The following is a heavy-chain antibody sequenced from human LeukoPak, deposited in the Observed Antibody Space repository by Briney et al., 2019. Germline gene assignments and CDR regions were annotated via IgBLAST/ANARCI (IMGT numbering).Heavy chain of an antibody. D-gene: IGHD4-23*01. CDR2: MNPNSGNT. J-gene: IGHJ6*02. CDR1: GYTFTSYD. CDR3: ARGSDYGGNPYYYYGMDV. Sequence: ASVKVSCKASGYTFTSYDINWVRQATGQGLEWMGWMNPNSGNTGYAQKFQGRVTTTRNTSISTAYMELSSLRSEDTAVYYCARGSDYGGNPYYYYGMDVWGQGTTVTVSS. V-gene: IGHV1-8*01.